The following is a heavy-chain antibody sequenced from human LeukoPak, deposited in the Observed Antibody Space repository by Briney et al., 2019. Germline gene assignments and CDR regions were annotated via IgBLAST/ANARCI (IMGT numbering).Heavy chain of an antibody. D-gene: IGHD3-10*01. CDR3: AKDSGLGNMPLDP. Sequence: PGGSLRLSCAASGFTFSNYAMNWVRQAPGKGLEWVSAISGRGGSTYYADSVKGRSTISRDNSKSTLYLQMNSLRVADTAVYYCAKDSGLGNMPLDPWGQGTLVTVSS. J-gene: IGHJ5*02. CDR1: GFTFSNYA. CDR2: ISGRGGST. V-gene: IGHV3-23*01.